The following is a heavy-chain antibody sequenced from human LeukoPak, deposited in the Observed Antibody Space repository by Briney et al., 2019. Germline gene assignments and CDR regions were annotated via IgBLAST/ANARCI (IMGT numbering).Heavy chain of an antibody. CDR3: ARGGYYDSSGYPGHYFDY. J-gene: IGHJ4*02. Sequence: SETLSLTCTVSGGSISGGGYYWSWIRQHPGKGLEWIGYIYYSGSTYYNPSLKSRVTISVDTSKNQFSLKLSSVTAADTAVYYCARGGYYDSSGYPGHYFDYWGQGTLVTVSS. CDR2: IYYSGST. V-gene: IGHV4-31*03. CDR1: GGSISGGGYY. D-gene: IGHD3-22*01.